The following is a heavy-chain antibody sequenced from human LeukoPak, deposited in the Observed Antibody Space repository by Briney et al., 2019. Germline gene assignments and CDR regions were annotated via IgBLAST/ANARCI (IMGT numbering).Heavy chain of an antibody. CDR2: IYSGGST. D-gene: IGHD2-2*01. CDR3: ASGESSAFDI. J-gene: IGHJ3*02. CDR1: GFTFSNAW. V-gene: IGHV3-53*04. Sequence: GGSLRLSCAASGFTFSNAWMSWVRQAPGKGLEWVSVIYSGGSTYYADSVKGRFTISRHNSKSTLYLQMNSLRAEDTAVYYCASGESSAFDIWGQGTMVTVSS.